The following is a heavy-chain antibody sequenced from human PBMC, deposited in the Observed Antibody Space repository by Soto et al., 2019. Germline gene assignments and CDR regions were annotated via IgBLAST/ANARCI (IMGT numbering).Heavy chain of an antibody. CDR1: GYTFTSYA. J-gene: IGHJ4*02. Sequence: GASVKVSCKASGYTFTSYAMHWVRQAPGQRLEWMGWINAGNGNTKYSQKFQGRVTITRDTSASTAYMELSSLRSEDTAVYYCARDLPSFYCTNGVCYSSLFDYWGQGTLVTVSS. CDR3: ARDLPSFYCTNGVCYSSLFDY. D-gene: IGHD2-8*01. CDR2: INAGNGNT. V-gene: IGHV1-3*01.